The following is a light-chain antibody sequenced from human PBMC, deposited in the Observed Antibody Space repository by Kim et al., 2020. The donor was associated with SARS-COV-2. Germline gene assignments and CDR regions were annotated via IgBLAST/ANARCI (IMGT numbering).Light chain of an antibody. Sequence: EIVMTQSPATQSVSPGERVTLSCRASQSVSTNLAWYQQKPGQAPRLLIYGASTRATDIPARFSGSGYGTQFTPTISSLQSEDFAVYYCHQYDNWYTFGQGTKLEI. CDR2: GAS. V-gene: IGKV3-15*01. CDR3: HQYDNWYT. J-gene: IGKJ2*01. CDR1: QSVSTN.